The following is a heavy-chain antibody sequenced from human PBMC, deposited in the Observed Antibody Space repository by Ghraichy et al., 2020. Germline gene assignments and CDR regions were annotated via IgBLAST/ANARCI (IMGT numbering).Heavy chain of an antibody. CDR1: GFTFSDYW. Sequence: GESLNISCAASGFTFSDYWMSWVRQAPGKGLEWVANIRQDGSQIRYVDSVKGRFTISRDNAKNSLFLQLNSLRAEDTAVYYCARDPGVAAAGTVGYFDYWGQGALVTVSS. J-gene: IGHJ4*02. V-gene: IGHV3-7*04. CDR3: ARDPGVAAAGTVGYFDY. D-gene: IGHD6-13*01. CDR2: IRQDGSQI.